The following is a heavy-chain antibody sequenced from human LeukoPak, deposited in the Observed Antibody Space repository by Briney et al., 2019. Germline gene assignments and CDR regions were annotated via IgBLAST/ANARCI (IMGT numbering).Heavy chain of an antibody. CDR2: IKADGSQQ. J-gene: IGHJ4*02. CDR3: TRSSLDY. D-gene: IGHD3-10*01. CDR1: GFSISSHW. V-gene: IGHV3-7*03. Sequence: GGSLRLSCVASGFSISSHWMRWLRQAPGKGLGWVANIKADGSQQYYVDSVRGRFTITRDNAENSLYLQMNSLRAEDTAVYYCTRSSLDYWGLGTLVTVSS.